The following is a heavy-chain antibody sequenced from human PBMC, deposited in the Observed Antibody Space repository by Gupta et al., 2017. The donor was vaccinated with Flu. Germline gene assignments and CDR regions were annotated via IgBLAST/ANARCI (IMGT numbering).Heavy chain of an antibody. J-gene: IGHJ6*02. V-gene: IGHV1-2*02. CDR3: ARGWGGNFNSYYGMDV. CDR2: SNPNSGGT. Sequence: APGQGLEWMGWSNPNSGGTNYAQRFQGRVTMTMDMSISTAYMELSRLRSDDTALYYCARGWGGNFNSYYGMDVWGQGTTVTVSS. D-gene: IGHD3-3*01.